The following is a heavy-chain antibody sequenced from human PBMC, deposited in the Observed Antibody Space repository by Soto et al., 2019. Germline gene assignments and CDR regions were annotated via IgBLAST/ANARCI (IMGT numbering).Heavy chain of an antibody. D-gene: IGHD4-17*01. CDR2: IYPRDSET. CDR3: AIPTTPGLVV. Sequence: GESLKISCQGLGYKFTNNWIGWVRQMPGRGLEWLGIIYPRDSETRYSPSFQGQVTISADKSINTAYLQWSSLKASDTAMYYCAIPTTPGLVVWGQGTTVTVSS. CDR1: GYKFTNNW. J-gene: IGHJ6*02. V-gene: IGHV5-51*01.